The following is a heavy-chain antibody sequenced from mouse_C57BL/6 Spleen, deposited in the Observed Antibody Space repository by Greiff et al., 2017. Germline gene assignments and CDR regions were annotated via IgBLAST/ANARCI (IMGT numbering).Heavy chain of an antibody. Sequence: QVQLQQPGAELVRPGSSVKLSCKASGYTFTSYWMHWVKQRPGRGLEWIGRIDPYSGATKYNEKFKSKATLTVDKSSSTAYMQLSSLTSEYSAFYYCAREYGGAYDAMDYWGQGTSVTVSS. CDR1: GYTFTSYW. D-gene: IGHD2-10*02. J-gene: IGHJ4*01. V-gene: IGHV1-72*01. CDR2: IDPYSGAT. CDR3: AREYGGAYDAMDY.